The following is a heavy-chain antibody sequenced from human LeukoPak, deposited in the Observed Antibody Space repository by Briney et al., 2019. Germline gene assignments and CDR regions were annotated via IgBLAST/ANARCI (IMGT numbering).Heavy chain of an antibody. J-gene: IGHJ4*02. D-gene: IGHD1-26*01. V-gene: IGHV4-4*07. CDR2: IYTSGST. Sequence: PSETLSLTCTVSGGSISSYYWSWLRQPAGKGLEWIGRIYTSGSTNYNPSLKSRVTMSVDTSKNQFSLKLSSVTAADTAVYYCARCSGYSGSYQFDYWGQGTLVTVSS. CDR3: ARCSGYSGSYQFDY. CDR1: GGSISSYY.